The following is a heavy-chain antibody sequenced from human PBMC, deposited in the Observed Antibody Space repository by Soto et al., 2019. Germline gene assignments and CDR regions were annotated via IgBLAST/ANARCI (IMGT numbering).Heavy chain of an antibody. CDR1: GDSISSSY. D-gene: IGHD3-10*01. Sequence: QVHLQESGPGLVKPSETLSLTCSVFGDSISSSYWRWIRQPAGKGLEFLGRIYSSGIINYNPSLESRVTMAVDPSKNQISLQVSSATAAATAMYYCARGPYCGEECYFAYWGQGTLVTVAP. J-gene: IGHJ4*02. V-gene: IGHV4-4*07. CDR3: ARGPYCGEECYFAY. CDR2: IYSSGII.